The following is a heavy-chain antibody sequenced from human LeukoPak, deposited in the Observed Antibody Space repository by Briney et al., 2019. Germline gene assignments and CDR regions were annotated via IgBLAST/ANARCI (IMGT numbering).Heavy chain of an antibody. CDR2: IFYSGST. V-gene: IGHV4-39*01. CDR3: ARPMPGVSWYF. J-gene: IGHJ4*02. CDR1: GDSIISSKYY. D-gene: IGHD6-13*01. Sequence: SEALSLTCTVSGDSIISSKYYWGWIRQPPGKGLEWVGTIFYSGSTYYNPSLKSRVTISVDTSKNQFSLKLSSVTAADTAVYYCARPMPGVSWYFRGQGTLVTVSS.